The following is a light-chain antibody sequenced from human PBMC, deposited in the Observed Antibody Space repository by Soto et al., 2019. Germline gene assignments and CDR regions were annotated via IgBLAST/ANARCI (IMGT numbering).Light chain of an antibody. J-gene: IGLJ2*01. V-gene: IGLV1-44*01. Sequence: QSVLTQPPSASGTPGQRVTICCSGSRSNIGSNTVNWYQQLPGTAPKVLIYSNNQRPSGVPDRFSGSRSGTSASLAISGLQSEDEADYYCAAWDGSLNGVLFGGGTKLTVL. CDR1: RSNIGSNT. CDR2: SNN. CDR3: AAWDGSLNGVL.